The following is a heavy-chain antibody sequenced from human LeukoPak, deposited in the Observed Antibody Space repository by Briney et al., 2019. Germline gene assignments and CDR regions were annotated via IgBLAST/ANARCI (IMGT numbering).Heavy chain of an antibody. V-gene: IGHV1-2*02. CDR3: ASTYYYDSSGYYEYYFDY. Sequence: ASVKVSCKASGYTFTGYYMHWVRQAPGQGLEWMGWINPNSGGTNYAQKFQGRVTMTRDTSISTAYMELSSLRSEDTAVYYCASTYYYDSSGYYEYYFDYWGQGTLVTVSS. CDR2: INPNSGGT. CDR1: GYTFTGYY. J-gene: IGHJ4*02. D-gene: IGHD3-22*01.